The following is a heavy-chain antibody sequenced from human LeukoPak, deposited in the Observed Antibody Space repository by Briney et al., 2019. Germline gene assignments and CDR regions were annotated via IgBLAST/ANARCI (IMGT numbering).Heavy chain of an antibody. CDR3: ASVEYSSGWYFDY. J-gene: IGHJ4*02. CDR2: IYPGDSDT. V-gene: IGHV5-51*01. Sequence: GESLKISCKSSGYSFTSYWIGWVRQMPGKGLEWMGIIYPGDSDTRYSPSFQGQVTISADKSISTAYLQWSSLKASDTAMYYCASVEYSSGWYFDYWGQGTLVTVSS. D-gene: IGHD6-19*01. CDR1: GYSFTSYW.